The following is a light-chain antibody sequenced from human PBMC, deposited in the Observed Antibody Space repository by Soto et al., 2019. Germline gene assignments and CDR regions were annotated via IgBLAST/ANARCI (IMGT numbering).Light chain of an antibody. V-gene: IGKV3-20*01. CDR1: ETVSSNY. Sequence: DIVLTQSPGTLSLSPGERATLSCRASETVSSNYLAWYQQKPGQAPRLLIYSASTRATGIPDRFSGSGSGADFTLTITRLEPEDFAVYYCHQYGRAPRTFSQGTKVEV. CDR2: SAS. J-gene: IGKJ1*01. CDR3: HQYGRAPRT.